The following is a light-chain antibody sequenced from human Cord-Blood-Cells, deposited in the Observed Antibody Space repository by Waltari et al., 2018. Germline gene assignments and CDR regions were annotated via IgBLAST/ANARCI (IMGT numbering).Light chain of an antibody. J-gene: IGLJ3*02. V-gene: IGLV2-23*01. CDR2: EGS. Sequence: QSALTQPASVSGSPGQSITISCTGTSSDVGSYNLVSWYQQHPGKAPKLMIYEGSKRPSGVSIRCSDSKAGNTASLTISGRQAEDEADYYCCSYAGSSFWVFGGGTKLTVL. CDR3: CSYAGSSFWV. CDR1: SSDVGSYNL.